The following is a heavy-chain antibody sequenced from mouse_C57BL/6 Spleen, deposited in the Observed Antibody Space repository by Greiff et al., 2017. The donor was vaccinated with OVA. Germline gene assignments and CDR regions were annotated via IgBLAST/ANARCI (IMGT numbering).Heavy chain of an antibody. D-gene: IGHD1-1*01. CDR2: IDPSDSYT. V-gene: IGHV1-69*01. CDR1: GYTFTSYW. CDR3: ARSGYYGSSSSWFAY. Sequence: QVQLQQPGAELVMPGASVKLSCKASGYTFTSYWMHWVKQRPGQGLEWIGEIDPSDSYTNYNQKFKGKSTLTVDKSSSTAYMQLSSLTSEASAVYYCARSGYYGSSSSWFAYWGQGTLVTVSA. J-gene: IGHJ3*01.